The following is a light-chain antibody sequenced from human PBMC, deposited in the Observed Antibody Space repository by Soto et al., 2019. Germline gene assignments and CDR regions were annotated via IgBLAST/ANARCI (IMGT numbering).Light chain of an antibody. CDR3: QVWDYSTVL. CDR2: RDY. V-gene: IGLV3-9*01. Sequence: ELNQPLSVSVALGQTATITCGGNNIGNKNVHWYQQKPGQAPVLVIYRDYNRPSGIPERFSGSNSGNKATLTISRAQAGDEADFYCQVWDYSTVLFGGGTKLTVL. CDR1: NIGNKN. J-gene: IGLJ2*01.